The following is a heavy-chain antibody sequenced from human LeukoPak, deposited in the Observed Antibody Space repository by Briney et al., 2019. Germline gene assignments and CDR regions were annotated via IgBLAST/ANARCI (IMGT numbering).Heavy chain of an antibody. J-gene: IGHJ4*02. CDR1: GFTFSSYS. Sequence: GGSLRLSCATSGFTFSSYSMNWVRQAPGKGLEWVAFIRYDGGNAYYADSVKGRFTISRDNSKNTLYLQINSLRVEDTAVYYCAKGGTNDMATSFWGLGTLVTVSS. CDR2: IRYDGGNA. V-gene: IGHV3-30*02. D-gene: IGHD5-24*01. CDR3: AKGGTNDMATSF.